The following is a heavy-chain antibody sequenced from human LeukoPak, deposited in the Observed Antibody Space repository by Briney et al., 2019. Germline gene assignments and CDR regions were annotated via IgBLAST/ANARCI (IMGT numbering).Heavy chain of an antibody. CDR1: GGSISSYY. Sequence: SETLSLTCTVSGGSISSYYWSWIRQPPGKGLEWIGYIYYSGTTNYNPSLKSRVTISVDTSKNQFSLKLSSVTAADTAVYYCARQGPGGYYYDSSGAVDPWGQGTLVTVSS. J-gene: IGHJ5*02. CDR3: ARQGPGGYYYDSSGAVDP. D-gene: IGHD3-22*01. CDR2: IYYSGTT. V-gene: IGHV4-59*08.